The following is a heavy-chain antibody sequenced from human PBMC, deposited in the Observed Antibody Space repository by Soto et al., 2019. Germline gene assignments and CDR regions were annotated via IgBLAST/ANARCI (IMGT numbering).Heavy chain of an antibody. V-gene: IGHV3-21*01. CDR2: ISSSSSYI. CDR3: ARDGYNPKSGYYYYYGMDV. CDR1: GFTFSSYS. J-gene: IGHJ6*02. D-gene: IGHD5-12*01. Sequence: PGGSLRLSCAASGFTFSSYSMNWVRQAPGKGLEWVSSISSSSSYIYYADSVKGRFTISRDNAKNSLYLQMNSLRAEDTAVYYRARDGYNPKSGYYYYYGMDVWGQGTTVTVSS.